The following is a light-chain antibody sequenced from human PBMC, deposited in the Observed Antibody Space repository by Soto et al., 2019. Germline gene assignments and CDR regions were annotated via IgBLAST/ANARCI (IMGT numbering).Light chain of an antibody. CDR3: RQHNSFPIT. CDR1: QGISSF. Sequence: DIQLTQSPFFLSASVGDRVTITCRASQGISSFLVWYQQKAGKAPKSLIYDASTLQTGVPSRFSGSGSGTEFTLTISSLQPEDSATYYCRQHNSFPITFDQGTRLDIK. CDR2: DAS. J-gene: IGKJ5*01. V-gene: IGKV1-9*01.